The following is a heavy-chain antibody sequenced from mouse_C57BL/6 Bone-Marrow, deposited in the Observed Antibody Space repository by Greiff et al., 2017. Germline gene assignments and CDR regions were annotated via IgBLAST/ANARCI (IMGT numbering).Heavy chain of an antibody. D-gene: IGHD2-10*02. V-gene: IGHV5-4*01. J-gene: IGHJ2*01. CDR1: GFTFSSYA. Sequence: DVHLVESGGGLVKPGGSLKLSCAASGFTFSSYAMSWVRQTPEKRLEWVATISDGGSYTYYPDNVKGRFTISRDNAKNNLYLQMSHLKSEDTAMYYCARDRYGNYYFDYGGQGTTLTVSS. CDR2: ISDGGSYT. CDR3: ARDRYGNYYFDY.